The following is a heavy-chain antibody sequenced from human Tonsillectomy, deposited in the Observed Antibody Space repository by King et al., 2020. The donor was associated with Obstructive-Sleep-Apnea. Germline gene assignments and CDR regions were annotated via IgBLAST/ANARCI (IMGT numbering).Heavy chain of an antibody. CDR1: GFIFSDYD. CDR3: TSALVSRALRDNWFDL. CDR2: ITTISHYI. V-gene: IGHV3-21*01. D-gene: IGHD2/OR15-2a*01. J-gene: IGHJ5*02. Sequence: VQLVESGGGLVKPGGSLRLSCAASGFIFSDYDMNWVRRAPGKGLEWVSSITTISHYIYYADSVKGRFTISRDNANNLVYLQMSSLRAEDTAMYYCTSALVSRALRDNWFDLWGQGTLVTVSS.